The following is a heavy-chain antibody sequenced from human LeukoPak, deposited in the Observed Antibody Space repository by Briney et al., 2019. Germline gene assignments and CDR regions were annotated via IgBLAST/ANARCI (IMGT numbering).Heavy chain of an antibody. D-gene: IGHD2-2*02. CDR2: INPNSGGT. CDR3: ARAPPPYCSSTSCYTENWFDP. J-gene: IGHJ5*02. CDR1: GYTFTGYY. V-gene: IGHV1-2*06. Sequence: ASVKVSCKASGYTFTGYYMHWVRQAPGQGLEWMGRINPNSGGTNYAQKFQGRVTMTRDTSISTAYMELSRLRSDDTAVYYCARAPPPYCSSTSCYTENWFDPWGQGTLVTVSS.